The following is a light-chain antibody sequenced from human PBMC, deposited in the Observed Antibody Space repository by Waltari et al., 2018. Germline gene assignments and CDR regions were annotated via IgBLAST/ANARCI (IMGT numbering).Light chain of an antibody. V-gene: IGKV1-39*01. Sequence: DIQMTQSPSSLSASVGDRVTITCRVSKSISSYLNWYQQKPGKAPKLLIYAASSLQSGVPSRFSGSGSGTDFTLTISSLQPEDFATYYCQQSYSTPFTFGPGTKVDIK. CDR1: KSISSY. CDR2: AAS. J-gene: IGKJ3*01. CDR3: QQSYSTPFT.